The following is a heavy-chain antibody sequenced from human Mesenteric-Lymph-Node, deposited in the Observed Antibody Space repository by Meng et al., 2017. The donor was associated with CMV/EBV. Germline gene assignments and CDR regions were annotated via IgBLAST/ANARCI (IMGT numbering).Heavy chain of an antibody. V-gene: IGHV4-61*01. Sequence: SETLSLTCTVSHYSISTGYYWTWIRQPPGKGLEWIGCIYYSGYSNYNPSLESRVTISVDTSKRQFSLRLYSVTAADTAVYYCAKFSATGAYYYGMDVWGQGTTVTVSS. J-gene: IGHJ6*02. D-gene: IGHD1-1*01. CDR3: AKFSATGAYYYGMDV. CDR2: IYYSGYS. CDR1: HYSISTGYY.